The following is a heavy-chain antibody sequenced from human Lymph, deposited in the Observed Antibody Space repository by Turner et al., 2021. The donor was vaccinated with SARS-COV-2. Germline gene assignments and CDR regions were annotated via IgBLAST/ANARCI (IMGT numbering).Heavy chain of an antibody. V-gene: IGHV1-2*02. CDR1: GYTFTAYY. CDR2: INPDSGGT. J-gene: IGHJ4*02. CDR3: ARGESIAVAGNQDFDY. Sequence: QVHLVQPGAEVKKPGASVKVSCKASGYTFTAYYMHWVRQAPGQGLKWMGWINPDSGGTNYAQKFRGRVTMTRDTSNSTAYMELRWLRSDDTAVYFCARGESIAVAGNQDFDYWGQGTLVTVSS. D-gene: IGHD6-19*01.